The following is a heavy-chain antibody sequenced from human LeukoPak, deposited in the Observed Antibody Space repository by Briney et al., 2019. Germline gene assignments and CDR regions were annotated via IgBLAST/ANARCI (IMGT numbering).Heavy chain of an antibody. D-gene: IGHD3-22*01. CDR2: ISGSGGGT. V-gene: IGHV3-23*01. CDR1: GLTFSNYA. CDR3: AKAQLTMIVADRAHFDY. J-gene: IGHJ4*02. Sequence: PGGSLRLSCAASGLTFSNYAMSWVRQAPGKGLEWVSAISGSGGGTYYADSVKGRFTISRDNSKNTLFLQMNSLRAEDTAVYYCAKAQLTMIVADRAHFDYWGQGTLVAVSS.